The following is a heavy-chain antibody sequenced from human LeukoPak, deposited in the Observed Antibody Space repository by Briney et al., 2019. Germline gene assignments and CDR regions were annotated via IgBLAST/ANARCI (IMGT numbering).Heavy chain of an antibody. J-gene: IGHJ3*02. Sequence: GGSLRLSCAASGFTFDDYAMHWVRQAPGRGLEWVSGISWNSGSIGYADSVKGRFTISRDNAKNSLYLQMNSLRAEDTALYYCAKDLTYGDYQDRAFDIWGQGTMVTVSS. V-gene: IGHV3-9*01. CDR2: ISWNSGSI. D-gene: IGHD4-17*01. CDR3: AKDLTYGDYQDRAFDI. CDR1: GFTFDDYA.